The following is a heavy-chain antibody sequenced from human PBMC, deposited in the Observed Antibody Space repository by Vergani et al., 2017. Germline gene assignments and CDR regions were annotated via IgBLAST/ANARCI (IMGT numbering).Heavy chain of an antibody. CDR1: GGSISSSSYY. D-gene: IGHD1-26*01. V-gene: IGHV4-39*07. J-gene: IGHJ3*02. Sequence: QLQLQESGPGLVKPSETLSLTCTVSGGSISSSSYYWGWIRQPPGKGLEWIGIIYYSGSTYYNPSLKSRVTISVDTSKNQFSLKLSSVTAADTAVYYCARAGIVGATGGAFDIWGQGTMVTVSS. CDR2: IYYSGST. CDR3: ARAGIVGATGGAFDI.